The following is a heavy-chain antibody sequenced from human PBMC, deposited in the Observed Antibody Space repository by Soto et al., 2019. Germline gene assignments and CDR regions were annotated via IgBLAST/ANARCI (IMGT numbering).Heavy chain of an antibody. CDR1: GCTFTSDA. CDR2: IIPIFGTA. D-gene: IGHD2-15*01. Sequence: ASLKVSCKASGCTFTSDAVSWVRQAHGQGLEWMGGIIPIFGTANYAQKFQGRVTITADKSTSTAYMELSSLRSEDTAVYYCARVSQYCSGGSCFTTYYYYYGMDVWGQGTTVTVSS. J-gene: IGHJ6*02. V-gene: IGHV1-69*06. CDR3: ARVSQYCSGGSCFTTYYYYYGMDV.